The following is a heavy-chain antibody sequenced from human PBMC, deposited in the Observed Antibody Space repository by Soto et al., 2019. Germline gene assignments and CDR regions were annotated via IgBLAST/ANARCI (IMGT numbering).Heavy chain of an antibody. CDR2: IYYSGST. Sequence: SATLSLTCTVSGGSISSSSYYWGWIRQPPGKGLEWIGSIYYSGSTYYNPSLKSRVTISVDTSKNQFSLKLSSVTAADTAVYYCARHSSQYDSSGYFWFDPWGQGTLVTVSS. CDR3: ARHSSQYDSSGYFWFDP. D-gene: IGHD3-22*01. J-gene: IGHJ5*02. V-gene: IGHV4-39*01. CDR1: GGSISSSSYY.